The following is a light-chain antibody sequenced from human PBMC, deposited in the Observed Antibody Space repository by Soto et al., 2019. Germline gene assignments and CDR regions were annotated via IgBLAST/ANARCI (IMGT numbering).Light chain of an antibody. CDR1: QSVSSSY. Sequence: EIVVTQSPGTLSLSPVSRATLSCRAIQSVSSSYLAWYQQKPGQAPRLLIYGVYTRAPGIPARFSGSGSGTEFTLTISSLQSEDFAVYYCQQYHSWPPRTFGQGTKVDIK. CDR3: QQYHSWPPRT. J-gene: IGKJ1*01. V-gene: IGKV3D-15*01. CDR2: GVY.